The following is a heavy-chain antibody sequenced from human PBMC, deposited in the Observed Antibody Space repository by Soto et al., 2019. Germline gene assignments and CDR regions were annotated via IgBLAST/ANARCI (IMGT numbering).Heavy chain of an antibody. D-gene: IGHD2-2*01. V-gene: IGHV1-3*01. CDR1: GYTFTSYA. Sequence: ASVKVSCKASGYTFTSYAMHWVRQAPGQRLEWMGWINADNGNTKYSQKFQGRVTMTTDTSTSTAYMELRSLRSDDTAVYYCARVAAEYCSSTSCRGLDYWGQGTLVTVSS. J-gene: IGHJ4*02. CDR2: INADNGNT. CDR3: ARVAAEYCSSTSCRGLDY.